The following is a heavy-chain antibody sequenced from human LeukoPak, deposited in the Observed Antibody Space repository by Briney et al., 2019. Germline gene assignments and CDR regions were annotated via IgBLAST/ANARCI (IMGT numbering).Heavy chain of an antibody. CDR1: GGSINNYY. J-gene: IGHJ3*02. V-gene: IGHV4-4*07. Sequence: SETLSLTCTVSGGSINNYYWSWIRQPAGKGLELIGHIYSGGSTNYNPSLKSRVTMSVDTSKNQFSLKLNSVTAADTAVYFCARLRCSGNTCASRGAFDIWGRGTMVTVSS. CDR3: ARLRCSGNTCASRGAFDI. CDR2: IYSGGST. D-gene: IGHD2-2*01.